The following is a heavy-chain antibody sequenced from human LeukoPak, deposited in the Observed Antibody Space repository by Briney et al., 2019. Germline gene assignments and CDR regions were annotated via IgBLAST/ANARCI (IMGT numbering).Heavy chain of an antibody. CDR1: GFTFSDYY. CDR2: ISSSGTTI. J-gene: IGHJ4*02. D-gene: IGHD6-19*01. Sequence: PGGPLRLSCTASGFTFSDYYMSWIRQAPGKGLEWVSYISSSGTTIYYADSVKGRFTISRDNAKNSLYLQMNSLRAEDTAVYYCARDFEQWLATNLFDYWGQGTLVTVSS. V-gene: IGHV3-11*01. CDR3: ARDFEQWLATNLFDY.